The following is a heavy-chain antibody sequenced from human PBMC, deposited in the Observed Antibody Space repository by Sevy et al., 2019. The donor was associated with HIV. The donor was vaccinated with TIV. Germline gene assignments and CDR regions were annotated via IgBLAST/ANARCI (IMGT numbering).Heavy chain of an antibody. Sequence: GGSLRLSCAVSGFTFSTYSMTWVRQAPGKGLEWVSAISGSGGSTYYADSVKGRFTISRDNSKNTLYLQMNSLRAEDTAVYYCANAGHSSSPFDYWGQGTLVTVSS. CDR2: ISGSGGST. J-gene: IGHJ4*02. D-gene: IGHD6-6*01. CDR1: GFTFSTYS. V-gene: IGHV3-23*01. CDR3: ANAGHSSSPFDY.